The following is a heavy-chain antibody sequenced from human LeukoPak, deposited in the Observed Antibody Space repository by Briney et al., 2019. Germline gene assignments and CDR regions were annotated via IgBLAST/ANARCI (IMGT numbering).Heavy chain of an antibody. V-gene: IGHV4-39*07. CDR2: IYYSGST. D-gene: IGHD2-15*01. CDR3: AKDIGVGYCNGCLFDY. Sequence: PSETLSLTCTVSGGSISSSSYYWGWIRQPPGKGLEWIGSIYYSGSTYYNPSLKSRVTISVDTSKNQFSLKLSSVTAADTALYYCAKDIGVGYCNGCLFDYWGQGTLVTVSS. CDR1: GGSISSSSYY. J-gene: IGHJ4*02.